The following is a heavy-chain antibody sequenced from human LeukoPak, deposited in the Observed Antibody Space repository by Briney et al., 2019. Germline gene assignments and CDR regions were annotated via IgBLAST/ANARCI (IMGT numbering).Heavy chain of an antibody. Sequence: GASVKVSCKASGYPFTSYAIHWVRQAPGQGLEWMGCVSAGDGNTKSSQNFQGRVTITRDTTANTAYMELSSLRSEDTAVYYCARAPSSGWYYDSWGQGTLVTVPS. CDR1: GYPFTSYA. CDR2: VSAGDGNT. D-gene: IGHD6-19*01. V-gene: IGHV1-3*01. J-gene: IGHJ4*02. CDR3: ARAPSSGWYYDS.